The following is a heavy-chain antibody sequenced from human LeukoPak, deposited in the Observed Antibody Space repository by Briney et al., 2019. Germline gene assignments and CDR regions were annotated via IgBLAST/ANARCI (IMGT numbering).Heavy chain of an antibody. Sequence: PGGSLRLSCVTSGFTFSQFGLHWVRQAPGKGLEWLAYIRYDGSQQFYADSVRGRFTISRDTSKNTVFLQMSSLRAEDTAVYYCAREAVTYGSWADPLDYWGQGTLVTVSS. CDR1: GFTFSQFG. CDR3: AREAVTYGSWADPLDY. V-gene: IGHV3-30*02. D-gene: IGHD3-10*01. J-gene: IGHJ4*02. CDR2: IRYDGSQQ.